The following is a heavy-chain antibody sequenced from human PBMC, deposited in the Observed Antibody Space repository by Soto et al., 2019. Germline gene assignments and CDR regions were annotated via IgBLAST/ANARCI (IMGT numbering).Heavy chain of an antibody. Sequence: PSETLSLTCTVSGGSISSYYWSWIRQPPGKGLEWIGYIYYSGSTNYNPSLKSRVTISVDTSKNQFSLKLSSVTAADTAVYYCARQHGESSGWSLYYYYGMDVWGQGTTVTVSS. J-gene: IGHJ6*02. D-gene: IGHD6-19*01. CDR2: IYYSGST. CDR3: ARQHGESSGWSLYYYYGMDV. V-gene: IGHV4-59*08. CDR1: GGSISSYY.